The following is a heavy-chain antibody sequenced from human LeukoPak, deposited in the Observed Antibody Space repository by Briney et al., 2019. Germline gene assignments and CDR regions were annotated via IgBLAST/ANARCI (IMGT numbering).Heavy chain of an antibody. CDR1: GGSFSGYY. V-gene: IGHV4-34*01. D-gene: IGHD3-22*01. J-gene: IGHJ6*02. CDR2: INHSGST. CDR3: ARIITTYYYYGMDV. Sequence: SETLSLTCAVYGGSFSGYYWSWIRQPPGKGLEWIGEINHSGSTNYNPSLKSRVTISVDTSKNQSSLKLSSVTAADTAVYYCARIITTYYYYGMDVWGQGTTVTVSS.